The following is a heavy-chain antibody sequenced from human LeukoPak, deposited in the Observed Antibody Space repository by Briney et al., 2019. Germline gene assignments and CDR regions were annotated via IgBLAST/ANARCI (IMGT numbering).Heavy chain of an antibody. J-gene: IGHJ3*02. Sequence: SQTLSLTCTVSGGSISSGDYYWGWIRQPPGKGLEWIGYIYYSGSTYYNPSLKSRVTISVDTSKNQFSLKLSSVTAADTAVYYCARGGGYCSSTSCYPNAFDIWGQGTMVTVSS. CDR2: IYYSGST. D-gene: IGHD2-2*01. CDR3: ARGGGYCSSTSCYPNAFDI. CDR1: GGSISSGDYY. V-gene: IGHV4-30-4*08.